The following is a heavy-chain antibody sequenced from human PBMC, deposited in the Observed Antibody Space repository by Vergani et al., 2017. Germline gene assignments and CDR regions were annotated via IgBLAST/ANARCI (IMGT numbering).Heavy chain of an antibody. J-gene: IGHJ5*02. Sequence: QVQLQESGPGLVKPSETLSLTCTVSGGSISGYYWTWIRQPPGKGLEWIAYMYYSGSTNYNPSLKSRVTISVDTSKNQFSLNLSSVTAADTAVYYCARDYSGSRRGWFDPWGQGTLVIVAS. CDR1: GGSISGYY. D-gene: IGHD1-26*01. CDR2: MYYSGST. CDR3: ARDYSGSRRGWFDP. V-gene: IGHV4-59*01.